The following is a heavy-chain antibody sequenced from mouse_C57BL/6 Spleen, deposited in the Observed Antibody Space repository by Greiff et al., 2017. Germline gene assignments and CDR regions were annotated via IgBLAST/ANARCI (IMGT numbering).Heavy chain of an antibody. CDR1: GFTFTDYY. D-gene: IGHD1-1*01. Sequence: EVKLVESGGGLVQPGGSLSLSCAASGFTFTDYYMSWVRQPPGKALEWLGFIRNKANGYTTEYSASVKGRFTISRDNSQSILYLQMNALRAEDSATYYCARDTLEFITTVYYFDYWGQGTTLTVSS. CDR2: IRNKANGYTT. J-gene: IGHJ2*01. V-gene: IGHV7-3*01. CDR3: ARDTLEFITTVYYFDY.